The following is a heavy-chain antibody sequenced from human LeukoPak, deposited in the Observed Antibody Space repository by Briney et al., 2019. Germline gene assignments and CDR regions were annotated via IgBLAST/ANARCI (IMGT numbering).Heavy chain of an antibody. Sequence: GGSLRLSCVASGFTVSSNYMSWVRLAPGKGLEWVSVIYSGGSTYYADSVKGRFTISGDNSKNTLYLQMNSLRAEDTAVYYCASGSGSYRTPYYYMDVWGTGTTVTVSS. D-gene: IGHD3-10*01. V-gene: IGHV3-53*01. CDR2: IYSGGST. CDR3: ASGSGSYRTPYYYMDV. J-gene: IGHJ6*03. CDR1: GFTVSSNY.